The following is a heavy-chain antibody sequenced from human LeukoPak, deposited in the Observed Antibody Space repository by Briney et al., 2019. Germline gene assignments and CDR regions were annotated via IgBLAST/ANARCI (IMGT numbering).Heavy chain of an antibody. CDR3: TRDLGHGAGIFWDY. J-gene: IGHJ4*02. CDR1: GYTFTSFG. D-gene: IGHD3-10*01. Sequence: ASVKVSCKASGYTFTSFGISWVRQALGQGPEWMGWISAYNGNTNYAQKVQGRVTLTTDISASTAYMEVTSLRHDDTAVYYCTRDLGHGAGIFWDYWGQGTLVTVSP. CDR2: ISAYNGNT. V-gene: IGHV1-18*04.